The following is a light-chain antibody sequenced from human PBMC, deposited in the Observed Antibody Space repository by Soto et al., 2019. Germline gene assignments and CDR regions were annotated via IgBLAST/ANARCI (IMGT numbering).Light chain of an antibody. J-gene: IGKJ2*01. Sequence: DIQMTQSPSTLSASVGDRVTITCRASQSISPWLAWYQQKPGKAPKFLIYDASSLESGVPSRFSGSGSGTEFALTISSLQPDDFATYYCQQYNSYSGYTFGQRTKLEIK. CDR3: QQYNSYSGYT. CDR1: QSISPW. V-gene: IGKV1-5*01. CDR2: DAS.